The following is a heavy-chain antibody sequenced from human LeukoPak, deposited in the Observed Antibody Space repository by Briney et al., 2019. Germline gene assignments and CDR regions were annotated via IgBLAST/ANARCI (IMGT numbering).Heavy chain of an antibody. CDR1: GFTFSSYE. CDR3: ARGGGYYQYFDY. D-gene: IGHD1-26*01. J-gene: IGHJ4*02. Sequence: GGSLRLSCAASGFTFSSYEMNWVRQAPGKGLEWVSSISSSSSYIYYADSVKGRFTISRDNAKNSLYLQMNSLRAEDTAVYYCARGGGYYQYFDYWGQGTLVTVSS. CDR2: ISSSSSYI. V-gene: IGHV3-21*01.